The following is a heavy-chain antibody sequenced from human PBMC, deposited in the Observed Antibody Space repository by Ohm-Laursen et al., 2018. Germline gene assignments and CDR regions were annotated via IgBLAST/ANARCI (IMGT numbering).Heavy chain of an antibody. CDR3: AKDLSSGWFDY. CDR1: GFTFSSYG. CDR2: ISYDGSNK. Sequence: SLRLSCTAPGFTFSSYGMHWVRQAPGKGLEWVAVISYDGSNKYYADSVKGRFTISRDNSKNTLYLQMNSLRAEDTAVYYCAKDLSSGWFDYWGQGTLVTVSS. D-gene: IGHD6-19*01. J-gene: IGHJ5*01. V-gene: IGHV3-30*18.